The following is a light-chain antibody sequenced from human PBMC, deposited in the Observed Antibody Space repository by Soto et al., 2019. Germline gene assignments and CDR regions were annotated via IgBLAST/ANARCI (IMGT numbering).Light chain of an antibody. V-gene: IGLV4-60*02. Sequence: QPVLTQSSSASASLGSSVKLTCTLSSGHSSYIIAWHQHQPGKAPRYLMKLEGSGSYNKGSGVPDRFSGSSSGADRYLTISNLQFEDEADYYCETWDFNTRVFGGGAKVTVL. CDR3: ETWDFNTRV. J-gene: IGLJ3*02. CDR2: LEGSGSY. CDR1: SGHSSYI.